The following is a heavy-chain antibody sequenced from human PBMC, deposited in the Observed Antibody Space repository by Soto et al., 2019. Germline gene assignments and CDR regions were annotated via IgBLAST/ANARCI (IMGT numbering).Heavy chain of an antibody. J-gene: IGHJ4*02. CDR2: ISSSGSTI. V-gene: IGHV3-48*03. D-gene: IGHD2-15*01. CDR1: RFNFSSYE. CDR3: AVRYCSGVSCFRTFDS. Sequence: PGGSLRLSCAASRFNFSSYEMNWVLQAPGKGLEWVSYISSSGSTIYYADSVKGRFTISRDNAKNSLSLQMNTLRAEDTAVYYCAVRYCSGVSCFRTFDSWGQGTLVTVSS.